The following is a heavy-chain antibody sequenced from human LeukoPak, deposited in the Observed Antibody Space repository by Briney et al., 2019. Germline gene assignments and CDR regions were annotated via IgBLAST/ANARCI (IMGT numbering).Heavy chain of an antibody. D-gene: IGHD6-13*01. V-gene: IGHV3-21*01. Sequence: GGSLRLSCAASGFTFSSYGMNWVRQAPGKGLEWVSSISSSSSYIYYADSVKGRFTISRDNAKNSLYLQMNSLRAEDTAVYYCARDRSPDSSDAFDIWGQGTMVTVSS. CDR2: ISSSSSYI. CDR3: ARDRSPDSSDAFDI. CDR1: GFTFSSYG. J-gene: IGHJ3*02.